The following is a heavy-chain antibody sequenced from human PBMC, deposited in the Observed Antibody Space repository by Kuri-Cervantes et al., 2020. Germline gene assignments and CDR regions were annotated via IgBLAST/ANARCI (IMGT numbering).Heavy chain of an antibody. J-gene: IGHJ3*02. CDR2: ISSGATTI. CDR3: ARDVVLLRKDAFDI. Sequence: GESLKISSASSGFTFSDYYMRWIRQAPEKGLEWVSYISSGATTIYYADSVKGRFTISRDNAKNLLYLQMNSLRAEDTAVYYCARDVVLLRKDAFDIWGQGTMVTVSS. V-gene: IGHV3-11*01. CDR1: GFTFSDYY. D-gene: IGHD4/OR15-4a*01.